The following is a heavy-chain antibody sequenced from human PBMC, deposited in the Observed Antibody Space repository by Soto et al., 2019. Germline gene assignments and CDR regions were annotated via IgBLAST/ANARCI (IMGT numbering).Heavy chain of an antibody. CDR3: ARDKITGLFDY. CDR2: INHSGST. V-gene: IGHV4-34*01. D-gene: IGHD2-8*02. J-gene: IGHJ4*02. Sequence: SESLSGTFGSFVRTFISFYWTRIHQPPLAGLEWIGEINHSGSTNYNPSLKSRVTISVDTSKNQFSLKLTSVTAADTAVYYCARDKITGLFDYWGQGTLVTVSS. CDR1: VRTFISFY.